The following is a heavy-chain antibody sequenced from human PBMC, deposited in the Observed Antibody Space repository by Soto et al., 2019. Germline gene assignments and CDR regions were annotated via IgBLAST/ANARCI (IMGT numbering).Heavy chain of an antibody. Sequence: GGSLRLSCAASGFTFSDYYMSWIRQAPWKGLEWVSYISSSSSYTKYADSVKGRFNISRDNAKNSLYLQMNSLRAEDTAVYYCARGRWEAARYFEYWGQGTVVSVSA. CDR2: ISSSSSYT. CDR3: ARGRWEAARYFEY. J-gene: IGHJ4*02. CDR1: GFTFSDYY. V-gene: IGHV3-11*06. D-gene: IGHD6-6*01.